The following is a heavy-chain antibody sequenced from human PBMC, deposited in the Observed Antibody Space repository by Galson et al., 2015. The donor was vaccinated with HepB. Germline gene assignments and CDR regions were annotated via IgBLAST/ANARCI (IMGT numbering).Heavy chain of an antibody. CDR1: GDSVSRNSAA. CDR3: AREEEGRRSPPHFDL. CDR2: TYYRSKWYN. D-gene: IGHD2-15*01. V-gene: IGHV6-1*01. J-gene: IGHJ4*02. Sequence: CAISGDSVSRNSAAWNWIRQSPSRGLEWLGRTYYRSKWYNDYGVSVQSRITINPDTSKNQFSLQLNSVTPEDTAVYYCAREEEGRRSPPHFDLWGQGTLVTVSS.